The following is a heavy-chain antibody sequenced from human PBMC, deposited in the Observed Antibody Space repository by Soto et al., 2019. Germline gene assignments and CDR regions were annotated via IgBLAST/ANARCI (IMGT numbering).Heavy chain of an antibody. V-gene: IGHV3-23*01. CDR3: VKEGKMGVEGFDS. D-gene: IGHD1-26*01. CDR2: VRGDFVTT. Sequence: GGSLRLSCATSGFTFSDHAMHWVRQAPGEGLEWVSGVRGDFVTTPYADSVKGRFTISRDNSKNTLYLQMNSLGAEDTAIYYCVKEGKMGVEGFDSWGQGTLVTVSS. CDR1: GFTFSDHA. J-gene: IGHJ4*02.